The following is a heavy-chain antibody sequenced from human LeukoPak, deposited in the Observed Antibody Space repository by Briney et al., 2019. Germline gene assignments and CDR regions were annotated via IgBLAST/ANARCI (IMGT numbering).Heavy chain of an antibody. CDR1: GFTFSSYA. CDR2: ISGSGGST. Sequence: GGSLRLSCAASGFTFSSYAMSWVRQAPGKGLEWVSPISGSGGSTYYADSVKGRFTISRDNSKSTLFLQMNSLRAEDTAVYYCAKDPRVGSRVATPCHWGQGTLVTVSS. D-gene: IGHD5-24*01. J-gene: IGHJ4*02. V-gene: IGHV3-23*01. CDR3: AKDPRVGSRVATPCH.